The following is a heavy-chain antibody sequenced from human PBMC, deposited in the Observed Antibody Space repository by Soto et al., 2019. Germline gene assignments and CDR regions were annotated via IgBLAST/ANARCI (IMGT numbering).Heavy chain of an antibody. J-gene: IGHJ4*02. CDR2: ISGSGGST. Sequence: GESLKISCAASGFTFSSYAMSWVRQAPGKGLEWVSAISGSGGSTYYADSVKGRFTISRDNSKNTLYLQMNSLRAEDTAVYYCASNEGYYDSSGSFDYWGQGNLVTVSS. V-gene: IGHV3-23*01. CDR1: GFTFSSYA. D-gene: IGHD3-22*01. CDR3: ASNEGYYDSSGSFDY.